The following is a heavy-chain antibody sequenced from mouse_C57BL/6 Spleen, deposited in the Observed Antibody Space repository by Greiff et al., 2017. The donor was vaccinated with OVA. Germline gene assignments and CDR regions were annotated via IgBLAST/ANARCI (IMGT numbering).Heavy chain of an antibody. Sequence: QVQLKESGPELVKPGASVKISCKASGYAFSSSWMNWVKQRPGKGLEWIGRIYPGDGDTNYNGKFKGKATLTADQSSSTAYMQLSSLTSEDSAVYFCARYYGSSYGAMDYWGQGTSVTVSS. CDR3: ARYYGSSYGAMDY. D-gene: IGHD1-1*01. J-gene: IGHJ4*01. CDR2: IYPGDGDT. CDR1: GYAFSSSW. V-gene: IGHV1-82*01.